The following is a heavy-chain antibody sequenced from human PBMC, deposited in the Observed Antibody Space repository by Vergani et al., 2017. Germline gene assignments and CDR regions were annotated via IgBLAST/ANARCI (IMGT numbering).Heavy chain of an antibody. CDR3: ATCFNVRSDRDDY. CDR1: EFIFSNYY. CDR2: IGQDGSRQ. Sequence: EVRLVESGGGLVQPGGSLRLSCVVSEFIFSNYYVSWVRQAPGKGLEWVANIGQDGSRQHYVDSVKGRFTISSDNAKNSLYLQMNNLRAEDTAIYYCATCFNVRSDRDDYWGQGTLVTVSS. V-gene: IGHV3-7*01. J-gene: IGHJ4*02. D-gene: IGHD2-15*01.